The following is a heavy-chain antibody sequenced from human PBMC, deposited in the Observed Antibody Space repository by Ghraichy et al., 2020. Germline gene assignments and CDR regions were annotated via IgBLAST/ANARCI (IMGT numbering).Heavy chain of an antibody. CDR1: GFTFSSYA. Sequence: GGSLRLSCAASGFTFSSYAMDWVRQAPGKGLEWLSYITSSGTTIYYADSVKGRFTISRDNAKNSLYLQMSSLRDEDTAVYYCAREGGNYCSGGSCSRDFDYWGQGTPVTVSS. V-gene: IGHV3-48*02. D-gene: IGHD2-15*01. CDR2: ITSSGTTI. CDR3: AREGGNYCSGGSCSRDFDY. J-gene: IGHJ4*02.